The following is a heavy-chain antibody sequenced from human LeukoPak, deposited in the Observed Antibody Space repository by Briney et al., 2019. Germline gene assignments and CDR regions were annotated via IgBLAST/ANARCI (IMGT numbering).Heavy chain of an antibody. V-gene: IGHV3-48*01. CDR2: ISSSSSTI. CDR3: ARDKYYYDSSGGGYYFDY. Sequence: GGSLRLSCTASGFTFSHYSMNWVRQAPGKGLEWTSYISSSSSTIYYADSVKGRFTISRDNAKNSLYLQMNSLRAEDTAVYYCARDKYYYDSSGGGYYFDYWGQGTLVTVSS. J-gene: IGHJ4*02. D-gene: IGHD3-22*01. CDR1: GFTFSHYS.